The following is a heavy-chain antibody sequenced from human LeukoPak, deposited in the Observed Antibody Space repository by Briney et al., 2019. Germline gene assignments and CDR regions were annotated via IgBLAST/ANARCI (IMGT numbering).Heavy chain of an antibody. D-gene: IGHD1-26*01. J-gene: IGHJ4*02. Sequence: SETLSLTRSVSGASISGGTYHWGWIRQPPGKGLEWIGSIYYTGSTYDNPSLKSRVTISVDTSKNQFSLKLSSVTAADTAVYYCARRGGSGRAFDYWGQGTLVTVSS. CDR1: GASISGGTYH. CDR2: IYYTGST. CDR3: ARRGGSGRAFDY. V-gene: IGHV4-39*01.